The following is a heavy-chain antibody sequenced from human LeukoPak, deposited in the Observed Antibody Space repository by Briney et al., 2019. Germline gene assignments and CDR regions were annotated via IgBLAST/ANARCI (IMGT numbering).Heavy chain of an antibody. CDR3: ASLDGYNYD. CDR2: TSSSGSTI. V-gene: IGHV3-48*03. CDR1: GFTFSSYE. Sequence: PGGSLRLSCAASGFTFSSYEMNWVRQAPGKGLEWVSYTSSSGSTIYYADSVKGRFTISRDNAKNSLYLQMNSLRAEDTAVYYCASLDGYNYDWGQGTLVTVSS. J-gene: IGHJ4*02. D-gene: IGHD5-24*01.